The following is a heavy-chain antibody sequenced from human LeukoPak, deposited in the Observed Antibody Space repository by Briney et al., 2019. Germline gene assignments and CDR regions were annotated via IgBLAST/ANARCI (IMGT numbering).Heavy chain of an antibody. D-gene: IGHD6-19*01. Sequence: LRLSCAASGFTFSSYAMSWIRQPPGKGLEWIGYIYYRGRTYYNPSLKSRVTISVDTSKNQFSLKLSSVTAADTAVYYCARGQQWLPHFDYWGQGTLVTVSS. J-gene: IGHJ4*02. CDR3: ARGQQWLPHFDY. CDR2: IYYRGRT. CDR1: GFTFSSYA. V-gene: IGHV4-30-4*08.